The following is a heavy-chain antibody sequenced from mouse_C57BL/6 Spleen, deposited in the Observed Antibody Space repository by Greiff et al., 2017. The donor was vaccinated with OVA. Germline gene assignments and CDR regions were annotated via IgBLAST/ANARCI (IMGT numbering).Heavy chain of an antibody. Sequence: EVQLQQSGPELVKPGASVKISCKASGYTFTDYYMNWVKQSHGKSLEWIGDINPNNGGTSYNQKFKGKATLTVDKSSSTAYMELRSLTSEDSAVYYCASNWDEIFDYWGQGTTLTVSS. CDR3: ASNWDEIFDY. D-gene: IGHD4-1*01. CDR2: INPNNGGT. CDR1: GYTFTDYY. J-gene: IGHJ2*01. V-gene: IGHV1-26*01.